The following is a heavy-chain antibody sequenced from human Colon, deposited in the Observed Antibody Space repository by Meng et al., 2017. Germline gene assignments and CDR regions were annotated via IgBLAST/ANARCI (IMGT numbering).Heavy chain of an antibody. V-gene: IGHV4-34*01. CDR1: CGSVCRDF. CDR2: ISEGGGT. CDR3: ARGQGFLLHYFDN. D-gene: IGHD3-22*01. J-gene: IGHJ4*02. Sequence: QVRVRQVGAWRWKSLETFALSCDVLCGSVCRDFCSRIRQPPGKGMEWIGGISEGGGTLYNPSLKSRVFISVDTSNSELTLKLTSVTDADTGVYYCARGQGFLLHYFDNWGQGTLVTVSS.